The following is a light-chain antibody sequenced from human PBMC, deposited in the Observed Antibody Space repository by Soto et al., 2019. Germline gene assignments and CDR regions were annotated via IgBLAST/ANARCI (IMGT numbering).Light chain of an antibody. CDR1: QSVSSN. CDR3: QQYNNWPPVT. Sequence: EILMTQSPATLSVAPGERATLSCRASQSVSSNLAWYQQKPGQAPRLLIYGASTRATGNPARFSGSGSGTEFTRTISSLQSEDFAVYYCQQYNNWPPVTFGQGPKVESK. J-gene: IGKJ1*01. V-gene: IGKV3-15*01. CDR2: GAS.